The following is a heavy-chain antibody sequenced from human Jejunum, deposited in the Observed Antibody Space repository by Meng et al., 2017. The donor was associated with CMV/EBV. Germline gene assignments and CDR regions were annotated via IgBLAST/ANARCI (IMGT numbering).Heavy chain of an antibody. V-gene: IGHV1-69*12. CDR1: GGTFSTYG. CDR2: IIPIFGTG. D-gene: IGHD1-14*01. J-gene: IGHJ4*02. CDR3: ATSGRGPKYDFDY. Sequence: QVQLVQSGAEVKRPGSSVKFSCKASGGTFSTYGSSWVRQAPGQGLEWMGVIIPIFGTGNYAQKFQGRVTITADESMSTAYMDLNSLMSDDTAVYYCATSGRGPKYDFDYWGQGTLVTVSS.